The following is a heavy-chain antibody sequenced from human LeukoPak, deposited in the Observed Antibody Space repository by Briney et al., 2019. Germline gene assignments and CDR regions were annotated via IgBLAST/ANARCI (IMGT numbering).Heavy chain of an antibody. Sequence: GGSLRLSCAASGFTFSTYSMNWVRQAPGKGLEWVSYISSTSSGRFYADSAKGRFTISRDNAKNSLYLQMNSLRDEDTAVYYCARDSGYYYDSGGYYPFDYWGQGTLVTVSS. D-gene: IGHD3-22*01. CDR3: ARDSGYYYDSGGYYPFDY. CDR2: ISSTSSGR. V-gene: IGHV3-48*02. J-gene: IGHJ4*02. CDR1: GFTFSTYS.